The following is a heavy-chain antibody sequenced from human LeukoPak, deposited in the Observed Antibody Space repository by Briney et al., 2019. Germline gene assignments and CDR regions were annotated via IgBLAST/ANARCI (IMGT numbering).Heavy chain of an antibody. CDR2: ISYDGSNK. J-gene: IGHJ4*02. CDR3: AKSLVVRGVVISPYDY. D-gene: IGHD3-10*01. Sequence: PGRSLRLSCAASGFTFSSYGMHWVRQAPGKGLEWVAVISYDGSNKYYADSVKGRFTISRDNSKNTLYLQTNSLRAEDTAVYYCAKSLVVRGVVISPYDYWGQGTLVTVSS. CDR1: GFTFSSYG. V-gene: IGHV3-30*18.